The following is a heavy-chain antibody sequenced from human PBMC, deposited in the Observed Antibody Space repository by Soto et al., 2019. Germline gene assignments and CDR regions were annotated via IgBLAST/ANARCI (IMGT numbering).Heavy chain of an antibody. Sequence: ETLSLTCTVSGGSVSNSNYYWGWIRQSPGKGLEWIGSVYYRGRSYSKSSVKSRVTISVNTSKNQFSLNLNSVTASDTAVYYCVSQRTSVLTQAYFDYWGPGALVTVSS. J-gene: IGHJ4*02. CDR2: VYYRGRS. D-gene: IGHD2-8*01. CDR3: VSQRTSVLTQAYFDY. V-gene: IGHV4-39*01. CDR1: GGSVSNSNYY.